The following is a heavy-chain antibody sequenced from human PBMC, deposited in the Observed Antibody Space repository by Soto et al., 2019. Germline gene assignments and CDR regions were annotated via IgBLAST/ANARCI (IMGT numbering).Heavy chain of an antibody. Sequence: SVKVSCKASGYTFTSYYMHWVRQAPGQGLEWMGIINPSGGSTSYAQKFQGGVTMTRDTSTSTVYMELSSLRSEDTAVYYCAGDYGSGSYYLPGWFDPWGQGTLVTVSS. V-gene: IGHV1-46*01. J-gene: IGHJ5*02. CDR2: INPSGGST. CDR3: AGDYGSGSYYLPGWFDP. D-gene: IGHD3-10*01. CDR1: GYTFTSYY.